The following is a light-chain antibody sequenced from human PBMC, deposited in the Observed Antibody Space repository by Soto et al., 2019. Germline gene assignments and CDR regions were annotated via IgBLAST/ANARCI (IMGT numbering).Light chain of an antibody. V-gene: IGKV3-15*01. CDR3: QQYNNWPWT. CDR2: GAS. J-gene: IGKJ1*01. Sequence: EIVMTQSPATLSVSPGGRATLSCRASQSISDTLAWYQQKPGQAPRLLIHGASTRANGFPARFSGSGSGTDFPLTISSLQSEDFAVYYCQQYNNWPWTFGQGTKVEIK. CDR1: QSISDT.